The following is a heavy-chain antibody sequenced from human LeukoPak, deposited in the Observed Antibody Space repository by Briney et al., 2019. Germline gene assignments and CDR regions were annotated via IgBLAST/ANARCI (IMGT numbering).Heavy chain of an antibody. D-gene: IGHD5-24*01. V-gene: IGHV3-66*01. J-gene: IGHJ4*02. Sequence: GGSLRLSCAASGFTVSSNYMSWVRQAPGKGLEWVSVIYSGGSTYYADSVKGRFTISRDNSKNTLYLQVNSLRAEDTAVYYCARARGAMATIRYFDYWGQGTLVTVSS. CDR3: ARARGAMATIRYFDY. CDR1: GFTVSSNY. CDR2: IYSGGST.